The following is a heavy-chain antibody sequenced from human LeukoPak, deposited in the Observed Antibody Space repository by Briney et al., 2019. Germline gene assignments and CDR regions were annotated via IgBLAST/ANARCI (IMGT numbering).Heavy chain of an antibody. CDR2: IYHSGSA. D-gene: IGHD2-8*01. CDR1: GYSFSSDSK. V-gene: IGHV4-38-2*02. Sequence: SESLSLSCAVSGYSFSSDSKWAVSRPPPGRGLGWVGIIYHSGSAHYDQSLKSRVTISVENSKNQFYLQMYTVRAADTAVYYCARDPRWLTPDFTRTRGVKKYFYPWGQGTLFTVSS. J-gene: IGHJ5*02. CDR3: ARDPRWLTPDFTRTRGVKKYFYP.